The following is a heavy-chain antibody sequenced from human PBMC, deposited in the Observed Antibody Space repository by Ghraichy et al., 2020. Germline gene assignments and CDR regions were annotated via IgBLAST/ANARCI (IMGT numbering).Heavy chain of an antibody. CDR2: INRSGST. V-gene: IGHV4-34*01. CDR3: ARGQVMVDVLYSYYYGMDV. Sequence: SETLSLTCAVFGGSLSGYHWNWIRQSPRKGLEWIGEINRSGSTNYSPSLKSRVTISVDTSKNQLSLNLNDVAAADTAVYYCARGQVMVDVLYSYYYGMDVWGQGTTVTVSS. D-gene: IGHD4/OR15-4a*01. J-gene: IGHJ6*02. CDR1: GGSLSGYH.